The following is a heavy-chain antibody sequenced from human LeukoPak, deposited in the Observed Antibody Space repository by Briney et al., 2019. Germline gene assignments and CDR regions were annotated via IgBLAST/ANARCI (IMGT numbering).Heavy chain of an antibody. CDR3: ARGRSPAVAGPTLDY. J-gene: IGHJ4*02. CDR1: GGSISSYY. D-gene: IGHD6-19*01. CDR2: IYYSGST. V-gene: IGHV4-59*01. Sequence: PSETLSLTCTVSGGSISSYYWSWIRQPPGKGLEWIGYIYYSGSTNYNPSLKSRVTISVDTSKNQFSLKLSSVTAADTAVYYCARGRSPAVAGPTLDYWGQGTLVTVYS.